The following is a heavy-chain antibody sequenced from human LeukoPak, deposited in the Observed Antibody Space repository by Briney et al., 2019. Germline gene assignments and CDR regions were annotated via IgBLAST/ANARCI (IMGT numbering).Heavy chain of an antibody. Sequence: PSETLSLTCAVYGGSFSGYYWSWIRQPPGKGLEWIGEINHSGSTNYNPSLKSRVTISVDTSKNQFSLKLSSVTAADTAVYYCAMITFEGVIENHYWGQGTLVTVSS. CDR1: GGSFSGYY. D-gene: IGHD3-16*01. CDR2: INHSGST. V-gene: IGHV4-34*01. CDR3: AMITFEGVIENHY. J-gene: IGHJ4*02.